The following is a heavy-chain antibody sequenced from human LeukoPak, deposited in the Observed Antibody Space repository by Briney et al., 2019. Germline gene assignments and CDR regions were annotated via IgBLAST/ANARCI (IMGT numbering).Heavy chain of an antibody. CDR3: TRDLEGGYSYGYTTFGY. V-gene: IGHV3-49*04. CDR2: IRSKAYGGTT. CDR1: GFTFGDYP. Sequence: GGSLRLSCTGSGFTFGDYPVSWVRQAPGKGLEWVRFIRSKAYGGTTEYAASVKGRFTISRDDSKSIAYLQMNSLKTEDTAVYYCTRDLEGGYSYGYTTFGYWGQGTLVTVSS. J-gene: IGHJ4*02. D-gene: IGHD5-18*01.